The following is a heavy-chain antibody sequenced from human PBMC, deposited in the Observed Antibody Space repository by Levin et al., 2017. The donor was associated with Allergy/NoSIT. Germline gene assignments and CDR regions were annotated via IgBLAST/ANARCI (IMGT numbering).Heavy chain of an antibody. V-gene: IGHV5-51*01. CDR1: GDSFTRYW. CDR3: VRHGLLVRALDVMDV. D-gene: IGHD3-10*01. CDR2: ICPGDSDT. Sequence: KVSCRVSGDSFTRYWIAWVRQLPGQGLEWMGIICPGDSDTRYSPSFQGQVTMSADKSTDTAYLQWRTLTASDTATYYCVRHGLLVRALDVMDVWGQGTTVTV. J-gene: IGHJ6*02.